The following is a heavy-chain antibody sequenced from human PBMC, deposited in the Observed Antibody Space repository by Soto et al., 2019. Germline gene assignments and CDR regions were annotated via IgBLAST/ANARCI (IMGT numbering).Heavy chain of an antibody. V-gene: IGHV4-61*08. Sequence: PSETLSLTCAVSGGSISAVGDTWSWIRQPPGKGLEWLGNIYFSGSTNYNPSLKSRVTISIARSQNQFSLKLTSVTAADTAVYYCARDYGGDPSYGLDVWGQGTTVTVSS. J-gene: IGHJ6*02. CDR1: GGSISAVGDT. CDR2: IYFSGST. D-gene: IGHD2-21*02. CDR3: ARDYGGDPSYGLDV.